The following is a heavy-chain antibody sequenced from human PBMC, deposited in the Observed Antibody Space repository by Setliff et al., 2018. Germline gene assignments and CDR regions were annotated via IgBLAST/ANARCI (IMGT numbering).Heavy chain of an antibody. CDR1: GASVSNVNYY. V-gene: IGHV4-39*01. Sequence: SETLSLTCSVSGASVSNVNYYWGWIRQPPGKGLEWVGSIYYSGKTYSNPSFKSRVTMYVDKSKNQFSLKLASVTAADTGLYYCARIAYFDFWRGFGVGAFDLWGHGSVVTVSS. D-gene: IGHD3-3*01. J-gene: IGHJ3*01. CDR2: IYYSGKT. CDR3: ARIAYFDFWRGFGVGAFDL.